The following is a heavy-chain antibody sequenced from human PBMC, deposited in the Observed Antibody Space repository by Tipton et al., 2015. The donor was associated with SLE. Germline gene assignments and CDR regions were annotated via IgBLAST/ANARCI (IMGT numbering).Heavy chain of an antibody. D-gene: IGHD3-22*01. V-gene: IGHV4-59*12. CDR3: ARIGWYYYDSSGLIDY. Sequence: TLSLTCTVSRGSISTYYWSWIRQPPGKGLEWIGYIYYTGSTNFNPSLKSRASMSVDTSKNQFSLKLSSVTAADTAVYYCARIGWYYYDSSGLIDYWGQGTLVTVSS. CDR2: IYYTGST. J-gene: IGHJ4*02. CDR1: RGSISTYY.